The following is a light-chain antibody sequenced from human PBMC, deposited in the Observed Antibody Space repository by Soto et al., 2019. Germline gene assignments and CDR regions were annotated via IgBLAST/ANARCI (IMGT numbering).Light chain of an antibody. CDR2: KAS. Sequence: DIQMTQSPATLSASVGDRVTITCRASQSISSWLAWYQQKPGKAPKLLIYKASSLESGVPSRFSGSVSGTEFTLTISSLQPDDFATYYCQQYNSYSRTFGQGTKVEMK. CDR1: QSISSW. CDR3: QQYNSYSRT. V-gene: IGKV1-5*03. J-gene: IGKJ1*01.